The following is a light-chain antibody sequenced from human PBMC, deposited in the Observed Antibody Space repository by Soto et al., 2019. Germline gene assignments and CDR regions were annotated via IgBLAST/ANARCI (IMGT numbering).Light chain of an antibody. CDR3: PQYNPWPLIT. CDR2: DTS. J-gene: IGKJ5*01. CDR1: QSVSSY. Sequence: EIVMTQSPATLSVSPGERATLSCRASQSVSSYLAWYQQKPGQTPRLLIYDTSTRATGIPARFSGSGSGTEFTLTLSSRQSEDFDIHSCPQYNPWPLITFGQGTRLEIK. V-gene: IGKV3-15*01.